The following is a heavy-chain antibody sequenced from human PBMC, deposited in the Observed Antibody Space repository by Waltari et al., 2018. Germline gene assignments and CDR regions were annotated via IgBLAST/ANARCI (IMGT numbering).Heavy chain of an antibody. CDR2: IYPGDSDT. Sequence: EVQLVQSGAEVKKPGESLKISCKGSGYSFTSYWIGWVRQMPGKGLEWMGIIYPGDSDTRYSPSFQGQVTISADKSISTAYLQWSSLKASDTAMYYCASVRDYYDSSGYSHDAFDIWGQGTMVIVSS. CDR1: GYSFTSYW. D-gene: IGHD3-22*01. V-gene: IGHV5-51*01. CDR3: ASVRDYYDSSGYSHDAFDI. J-gene: IGHJ3*02.